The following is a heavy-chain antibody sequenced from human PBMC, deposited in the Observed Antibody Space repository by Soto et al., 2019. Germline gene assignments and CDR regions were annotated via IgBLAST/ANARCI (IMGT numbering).Heavy chain of an antibody. J-gene: IGHJ4*02. V-gene: IGHV1-18*01. CDR2: ISAYNGNT. D-gene: IGHD2-15*01. CDR3: ARDYCSGGSCYYDY. Sequence: ASVKVSCKASGHTFTSYGISWVRQAPGQGLEWMGWISAYNGNTNYAQNLQGRVTMTTDTSASTAYMELRSLRSDDTAVYYCARDYCSGGSCYYDYWGLGTLVTVSS. CDR1: GHTFTSYG.